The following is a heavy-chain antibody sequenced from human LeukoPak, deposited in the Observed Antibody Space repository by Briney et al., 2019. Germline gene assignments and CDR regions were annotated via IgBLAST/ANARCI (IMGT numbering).Heavy chain of an antibody. Sequence: ASVKVSCKASGYTFTGYYMHWVRQAPGQGLEWMGWINPNSGGTNYAQEFQGRVTMTRDTSISTAYMELSRLRSDDTAVYYCARAKWELLEDYWGQGTLVTVSS. J-gene: IGHJ4*02. CDR2: INPNSGGT. V-gene: IGHV1-2*02. D-gene: IGHD1-26*01. CDR3: ARAKWELLEDY. CDR1: GYTFTGYY.